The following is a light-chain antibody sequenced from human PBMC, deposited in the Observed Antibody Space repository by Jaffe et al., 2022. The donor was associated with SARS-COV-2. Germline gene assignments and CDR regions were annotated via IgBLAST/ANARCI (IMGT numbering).Light chain of an antibody. J-gene: IGLJ3*02. CDR1: SSNTGTIY. Sequence: QSALTQPPSASGTPGQRVTISCSGSSSNTGTIYVYWYQQLPGTAPKLLISKNNQRPSGVPDRFSGSKSGTSASLAISGLRSEDEADYYCAAWDDSLNSWVFGGGTKLTVL. V-gene: IGLV1-47*01. CDR3: AAWDDSLNSWV. CDR2: KNN.